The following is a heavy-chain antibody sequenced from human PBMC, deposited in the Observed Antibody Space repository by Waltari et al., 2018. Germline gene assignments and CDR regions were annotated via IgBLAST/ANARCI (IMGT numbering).Heavy chain of an antibody. CDR1: GFTVSSNY. D-gene: IGHD3-9*01. V-gene: IGHV3-53*01. J-gene: IGHJ6*02. CDR3: SRDTADIWTGYYYYGMDV. Sequence: EVQLVESAGGLIQTGGSLSLSCAAYGFTVSSNYMRWFRQAPGKGLEWVSVIYSGGSTYNADSVKGRFTISRDKSKNTLYLQMNSLRAEDTAVYYCSRDTADIWTGYYYYGMDVWGQGTTVTVSS. CDR2: IYSGGST.